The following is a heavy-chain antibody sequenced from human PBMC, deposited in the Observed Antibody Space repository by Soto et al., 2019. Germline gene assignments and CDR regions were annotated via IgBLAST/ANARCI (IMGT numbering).Heavy chain of an antibody. CDR3: ATHCSGGSCYST. D-gene: IGHD2-15*01. J-gene: IGHJ5*02. CDR1: GGTFSSYA. CDR2: VIPIFGTA. Sequence: QVQLVQSGAEVKKPGSSVKVSCKASGGTFSSYAISWVRQAPGQGLEWMGGVIPIFGTANYAQKLQGRVTMTADESTSTAYMELSSLRSEDTAVYYCATHCSGGSCYSTWGQGTLVTVSS. V-gene: IGHV1-69*01.